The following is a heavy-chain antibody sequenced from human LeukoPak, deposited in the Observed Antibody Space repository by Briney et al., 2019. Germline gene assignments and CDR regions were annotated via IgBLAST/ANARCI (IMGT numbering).Heavy chain of an antibody. V-gene: IGHV3-21*01. CDR2: ISSSSSYI. CDR3: ARGASSSWDFDY. J-gene: IGHJ4*02. Sequence: NPGGSLGLSCAASGFTFSSYAIRWVRQAPGKGLEWVSSISSSSSYIYYADSGKGRFTISRDNAKNSLYLQMNSLRAEDTAVYYCARGASSSWDFDYWGQGTLVTVSS. CDR1: GFTFSSYA. D-gene: IGHD6-13*01.